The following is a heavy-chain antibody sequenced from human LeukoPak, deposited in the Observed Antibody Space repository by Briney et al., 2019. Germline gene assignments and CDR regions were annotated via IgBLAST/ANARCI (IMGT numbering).Heavy chain of an antibody. Sequence: GGSLRLSCAASGFTFSSYSMNWVRQAPGKGLEWVSFISTSSSYVYYADSVKGRFTISRDNAKNSLSLQMNSLKAEDTAVYYCARDHDWDYMDVWGKGTTVTVSS. CDR3: ARDHDWDYMDV. CDR1: GFTFSSYS. CDR2: ISTSSSYV. D-gene: IGHD3-9*01. J-gene: IGHJ6*03. V-gene: IGHV3-21*01.